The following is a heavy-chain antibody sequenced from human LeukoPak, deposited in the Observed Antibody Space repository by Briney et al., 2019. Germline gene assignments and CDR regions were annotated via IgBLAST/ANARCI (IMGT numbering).Heavy chain of an antibody. CDR1: GGSISSSSYY. CDR2: IYYSGST. Sequence: SETLSLTCTVSGGSISSSSYYWGWIRQPPGKGLEWIGSIYYSGSTYYNPSLKSRVTISVDTSKNQFSLKLSSVTAADTAVYYCARSDSSGYFPIDYWGQGTLVTVSS. V-gene: IGHV4-39*07. J-gene: IGHJ4*02. CDR3: ARSDSSGYFPIDY. D-gene: IGHD3-22*01.